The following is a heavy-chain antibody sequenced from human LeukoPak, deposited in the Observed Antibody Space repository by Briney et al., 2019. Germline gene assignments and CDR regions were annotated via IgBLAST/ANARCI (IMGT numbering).Heavy chain of an antibody. Sequence: GGSLRLSCAASGFTFSDYYMSWIRQAPGKGLEWVSYISSSGNTIYYADSVKGRFTISRDNAKNSLYLQMNSLRAEDTAVYYCASWPYDFWSGYQDWYFDLWGRGTLVTVSS. CDR3: ASWPYDFWSGYQDWYFDL. CDR2: ISSSGNTI. D-gene: IGHD3-3*01. V-gene: IGHV3-11*01. CDR1: GFTFSDYY. J-gene: IGHJ2*01.